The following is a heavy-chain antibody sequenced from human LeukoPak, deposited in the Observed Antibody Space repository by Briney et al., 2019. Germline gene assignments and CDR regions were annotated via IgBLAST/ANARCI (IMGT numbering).Heavy chain of an antibody. CDR1: GYTFTGYY. J-gene: IGHJ4*02. Sequence: ASVKVSCKASGYTFTGYYMHWVRQAPGQGLEWMGIINPSGGSTSYAQKFQGRVTMTRDTSTSTVYMELSSLRSEDTAVYYCARDPLIAARPAGMDYWGQGTLVTVSS. CDR3: ARDPLIAARPAGMDY. V-gene: IGHV1-46*01. D-gene: IGHD6-6*01. CDR2: INPSGGST.